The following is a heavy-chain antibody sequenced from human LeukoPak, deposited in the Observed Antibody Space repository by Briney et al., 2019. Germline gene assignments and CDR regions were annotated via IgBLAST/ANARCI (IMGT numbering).Heavy chain of an antibody. J-gene: IGHJ3*02. CDR1: GFTFDDYA. CDR2: ISVDGGST. D-gene: IGHD3-22*01. CDR3: AKDVHDSSGYAFDI. V-gene: IGHV3-43*02. Sequence: LTGRSLRLSCAASGFTFDDYAMHWVRHAPGKGMEWVSLISVDGGSTYYAHSVTGPFTISRDTSKTSLYLQMNSLRTEDTALYYCAKDVHDSSGYAFDIGGQGTMVTVSS.